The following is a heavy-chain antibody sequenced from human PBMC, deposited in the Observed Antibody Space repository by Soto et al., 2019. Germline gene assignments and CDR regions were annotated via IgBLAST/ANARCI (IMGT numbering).Heavy chain of an antibody. CDR1: GISFTTYA. CDR2: IGSSGGTI. D-gene: IGHD6-13*01. V-gene: IGHV3-23*01. J-gene: IGHJ4*02. Sequence: GGSLRLSCVASGISFTTYAMTWFRLAPGKGLEWVSGIGSSGGTIYYADSVKGRFTISRDISKNTVYLQMNSLRAEDTAVYYCAKMSTSSWYIDYFDFWGPGTLVTVSS. CDR3: AKMSTSSWYIDYFDF.